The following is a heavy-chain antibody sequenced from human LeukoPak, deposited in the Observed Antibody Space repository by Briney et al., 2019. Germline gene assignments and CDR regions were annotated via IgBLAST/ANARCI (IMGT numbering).Heavy chain of an antibody. Sequence: SGGSLRLSCAASGFTFSSYSMNWVRQAPGKGLEWVSYISSSSSTIYYADSVKGRFTISRDNAKNSLYLQMNSLRAEDTAVYYCARDHAVPTRPYYDFWATHVSVNWFDPWGQGTLVTVSS. CDR1: GFTFSSYS. CDR2: ISSSSSTI. CDR3: ARDHAVPTRPYYDFWATHVSVNWFDP. D-gene: IGHD3-3*01. V-gene: IGHV3-48*01. J-gene: IGHJ5*02.